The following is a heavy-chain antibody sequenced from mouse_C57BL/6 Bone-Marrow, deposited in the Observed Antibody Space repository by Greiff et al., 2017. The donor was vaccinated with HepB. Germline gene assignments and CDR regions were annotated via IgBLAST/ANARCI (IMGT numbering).Heavy chain of an antibody. CDR2: IDPENGDT. Sequence: EVKLVESGAELVRPGASVKLSCTASGFNIKDDYMHWVKQRPEQGLEWIGWIDPENGDTEYASKFQGKATITADTSSNTAYLQLSSLTSEDTAVYYCTTPITTVVATPDYWGQGTTLTVSS. CDR1: GFNIKDDY. CDR3: TTPITTVVATPDY. J-gene: IGHJ2*01. V-gene: IGHV14-4*01. D-gene: IGHD1-1*01.